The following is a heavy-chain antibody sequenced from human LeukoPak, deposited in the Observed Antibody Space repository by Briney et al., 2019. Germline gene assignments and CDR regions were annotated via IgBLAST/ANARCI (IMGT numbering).Heavy chain of an antibody. CDR3: ARDSGGSGSYFSPYGMDV. J-gene: IGHJ6*02. Sequence: GGSLRLSCAASGFTFSNYAMYWVRQAPGKGLEWVTIISYDGSDKYYADFVKGRFTISRDNSKNALYLQMNSLRAEDMAVYYCARDSGGSGSYFSPYGMDVWGQGTTVTVSS. V-gene: IGHV3-30*03. CDR1: GFTFSNYA. CDR2: ISYDGSDK. D-gene: IGHD3-10*01.